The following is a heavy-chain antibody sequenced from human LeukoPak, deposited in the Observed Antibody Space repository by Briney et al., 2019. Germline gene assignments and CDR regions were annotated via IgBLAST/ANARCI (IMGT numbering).Heavy chain of an antibody. D-gene: IGHD3-3*01. Sequence: PSETPSLTCTVSGGSISSSTFYWGWIRQPPGKGLEWIGSIYYSGSTYCNPSLKSRVTISVDTSKNQFSLKLTSVTAADTAVYYCARDKILDAFDIWGQGTMVTVSS. J-gene: IGHJ3*02. CDR3: ARDKILDAFDI. V-gene: IGHV4-39*07. CDR2: IYYSGST. CDR1: GGSISSSTFY.